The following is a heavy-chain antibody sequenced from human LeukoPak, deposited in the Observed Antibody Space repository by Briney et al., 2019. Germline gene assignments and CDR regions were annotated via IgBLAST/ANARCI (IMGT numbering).Heavy chain of an antibody. CDR3: ARGYVLRFLEWLYFDY. J-gene: IGHJ4*02. CDR2: ASDSGNT. Sequence: PSETLSLTCPVSGGSISSYYWSWIRQPPGEGLEWIGYASDSGNTNYNPSLKSRVTISVDTSKNQFSLKLSSVTAADTAVYYCARGYVLRFLEWLYFDYWGQGTLVTVSS. D-gene: IGHD3-3*01. CDR1: GGSISSYY. V-gene: IGHV4-59*12.